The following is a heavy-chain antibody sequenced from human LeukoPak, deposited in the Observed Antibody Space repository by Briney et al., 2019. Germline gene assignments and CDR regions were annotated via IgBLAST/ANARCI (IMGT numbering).Heavy chain of an antibody. CDR1: GFTFSSYA. V-gene: IGHV3-23*01. Sequence: GGSLRLSCAASGFTFSSYAMSWVRQAPEKGLEWVSAISGSGGSTYYADSVKGRFTISRGNSKNTLYLQMNSLRAEDTAVYYCAKDGRSGSLHAFDIWGQGTMVTVSS. J-gene: IGHJ3*02. CDR2: ISGSGGST. D-gene: IGHD1-26*01. CDR3: AKDGRSGSLHAFDI.